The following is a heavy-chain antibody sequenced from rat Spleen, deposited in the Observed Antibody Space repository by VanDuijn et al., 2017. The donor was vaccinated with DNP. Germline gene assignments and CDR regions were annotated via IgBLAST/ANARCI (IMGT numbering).Heavy chain of an antibody. Sequence: EVQLVESGGGLVQPGGSMKLSCTASGFTFSSFPMAWVRQTPTKGLEWVAIISTTGTKTDYRDSVKGRFTISRDDAKSSLYLQMDSLRSEDTATYYCATQDGYGGFAYWGQGTLVTVSS. D-gene: IGHD1-4*01. CDR1: GFTFSSFP. CDR3: ATQDGYGGFAY. J-gene: IGHJ3*01. V-gene: IGHV5-46*01. CDR2: ISTTGTKT.